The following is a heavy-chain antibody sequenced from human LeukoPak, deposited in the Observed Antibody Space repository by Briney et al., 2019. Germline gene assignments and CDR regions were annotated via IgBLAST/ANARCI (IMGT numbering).Heavy chain of an antibody. D-gene: IGHD2-21*01. V-gene: IGHV1-18*01. CDR3: ARDPQYFYCGGDCYHFDY. CDR1: GYTFTSYA. J-gene: IGHJ4*02. Sequence: ASVKVSCKASGYTFTSYAITWVRQAPGQGLEWMGWISTYNGNTNYAQKLQGRVTMTTDTSTSTAYMELRSLRSDDTAVCYCARDPQYFYCGGDCYHFDYWGQGTLVTVSS. CDR2: ISTYNGNT.